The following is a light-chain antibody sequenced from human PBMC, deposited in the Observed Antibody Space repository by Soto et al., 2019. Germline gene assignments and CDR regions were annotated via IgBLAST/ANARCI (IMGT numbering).Light chain of an antibody. CDR2: EVS. J-gene: IGLJ3*02. CDR1: SIDVGGYNY. V-gene: IGLV2-14*01. Sequence: QSALTQPASVSGSPGQSITISCTGTSIDVGGYNYVSWYQQHPGKAPKLMIYEVSNRPSGVSNRFSGSKSGNMASLTISGLQAEDEADYYCSSYTSSSTPWVFGGGTKLTVL. CDR3: SSYTSSSTPWV.